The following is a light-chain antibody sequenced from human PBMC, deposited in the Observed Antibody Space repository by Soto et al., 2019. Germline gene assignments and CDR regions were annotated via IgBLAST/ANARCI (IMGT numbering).Light chain of an antibody. CDR3: QQSYSTLPFT. V-gene: IGKV1-39*01. CDR1: KSISSY. Sequence: DIPMTQSPSSLSASVGDRITITCRSSKSISSYVNWYHQKPWKAPKLLIYAASSLQSGVPSRFRVSGSGTDFSLTISSLQPEDFATYYCQQSYSTLPFTFGPGTKVDIK. J-gene: IGKJ3*01. CDR2: AAS.